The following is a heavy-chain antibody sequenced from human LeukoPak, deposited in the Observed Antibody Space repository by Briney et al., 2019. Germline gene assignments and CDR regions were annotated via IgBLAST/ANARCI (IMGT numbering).Heavy chain of an antibody. J-gene: IGHJ4*02. CDR1: GFTFSRYA. CDR2: ISGSGGST. D-gene: IGHD1-1*01. V-gene: IGHV3-23*01. CDR3: ARESRTGD. Sequence: GGSLTLFCAVSGFTFSRYAMSWLRQAPGKGLEWVSAISGSGGSTYYAVSVKGRFTISRDNSKNTLYLQMNSLRAEDTAVYYCARESRTGDWGQGTLVTVSS.